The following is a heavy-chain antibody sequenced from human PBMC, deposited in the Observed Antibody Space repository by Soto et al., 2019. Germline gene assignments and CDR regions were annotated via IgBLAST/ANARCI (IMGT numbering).Heavy chain of an antibody. CDR1: GFTVSSNY. J-gene: IGHJ6*02. CDR2: IYSGGST. CDR3: ARDPSEDRPYGMDV. V-gene: IGHV3-53*01. Sequence: GGSLRLSCAASGFTVSSNYMSWVRQAPGKGLEWVSVIYSGGSTYYADSVKGRFTISRDNSKNTLYLQMNSLRAEDTAVYYCARDPSEDRPYGMDVWGQGTTVTVSS.